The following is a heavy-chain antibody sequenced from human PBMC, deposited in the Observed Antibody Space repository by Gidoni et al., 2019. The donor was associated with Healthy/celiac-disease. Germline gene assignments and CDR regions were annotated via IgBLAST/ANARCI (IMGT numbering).Heavy chain of an antibody. J-gene: IGHJ4*02. CDR3: AKDRRYFDWLFQWDY. Sequence: EVQLVESGGGLVQPGRSLRLSCAASGFTFADYAMHWVRQAPGKGLEWVSGISWNSGSIGYADSVKGRFTISRDNAKNSLYLQMNSLRAEDTALYYCAKDRRYFDWLFQWDYWGQGTLVTVSS. CDR1: GFTFADYA. CDR2: ISWNSGSI. V-gene: IGHV3-9*01. D-gene: IGHD3-9*01.